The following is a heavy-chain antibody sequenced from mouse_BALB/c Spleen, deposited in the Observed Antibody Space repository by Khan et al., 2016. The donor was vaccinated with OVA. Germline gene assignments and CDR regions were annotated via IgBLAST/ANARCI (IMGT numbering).Heavy chain of an antibody. V-gene: IGHV9-3-1*01. CDR1: GYTFTNYG. D-gene: IGHD4-1*01. CDR2: INTYTGEP. CDR3: ARTGGYFDV. J-gene: IGHJ1*01. Sequence: QIQLVQSGPELKKPGETVKISCKASGYTFTNYGMNWVKQAPGKGLKWMGWINTYTGEPTYADDFKGRFAFSLETSASTAYLQINNLKNEDTATYVCARTGGYFDVWGAGTTVTVSS.